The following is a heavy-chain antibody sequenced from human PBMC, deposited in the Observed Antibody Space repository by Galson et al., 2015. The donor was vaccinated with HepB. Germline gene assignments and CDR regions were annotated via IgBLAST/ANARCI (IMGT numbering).Heavy chain of an antibody. CDR1: GGSFSGYY. Sequence: SLTCAVYGGSFSGYYWSWIRQPPGKGLEWIGEINHSGSTNYNPSLKSRVTISVDTSKNQFSLKLSSVTAADTAVYYCARSLNDYGDDAFDIWGQGTMVIVSS. D-gene: IGHD4-17*01. V-gene: IGHV4-34*01. J-gene: IGHJ3*02. CDR3: ARSLNDYGDDAFDI. CDR2: INHSGST.